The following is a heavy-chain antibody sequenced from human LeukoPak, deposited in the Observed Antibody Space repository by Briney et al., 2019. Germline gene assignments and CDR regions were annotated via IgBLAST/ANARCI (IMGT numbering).Heavy chain of an antibody. CDR2: IYY. J-gene: IGHJ5*02. D-gene: IGHD3-10*01. CDR1: GGSVTSGGFY. V-gene: IGHV4-39*01. CDR3: ARHSGSGSLSRPFDP. Sequence: SETLSLTCSASGGSVTSGGFYWRWLRQPPGKGPEWIATIYYYNPSLQSRVTISIDTSKNQFSLRLTSVPATDTAVYHCARHSGSGSLSRPFDPWGQGTLVTVSS.